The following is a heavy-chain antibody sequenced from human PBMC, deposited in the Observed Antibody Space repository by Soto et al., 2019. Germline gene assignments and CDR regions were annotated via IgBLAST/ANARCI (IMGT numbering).Heavy chain of an antibody. CDR1: GFTFSSYA. CDR3: AKDDDSGGYDYYYGMDV. J-gene: IGHJ6*02. D-gene: IGHD5-12*01. Sequence: GGSLRLSCAASGFTFSSYAMSWVRQAPGKGLEWVSAISGSGGSTYYADSVKGRFTISRDNSKNTLYLQMNSLRAEDTAVYYGAKDDDSGGYDYYYGMDVWGQGTTVTVSS. CDR2: ISGSGGST. V-gene: IGHV3-23*01.